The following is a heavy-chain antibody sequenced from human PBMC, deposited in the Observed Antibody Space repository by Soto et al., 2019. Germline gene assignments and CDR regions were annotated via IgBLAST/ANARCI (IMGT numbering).Heavy chain of an antibody. V-gene: IGHV1-8*01. J-gene: IGHJ4*02. CDR2: MNPNSGDT. Sequence: ASVKVSCKASGYTFTSYDINWVRQATGQGPEWMGWMNPNSGDTHYAQTFQGRVTMTRNTSISTAYMELSSLRSEDTAMYYCARHKYHSSGPSAYWGQGTLVTVSS. D-gene: IGHD3-22*01. CDR1: GYTFTSYD. CDR3: ARHKYHSSGPSAY.